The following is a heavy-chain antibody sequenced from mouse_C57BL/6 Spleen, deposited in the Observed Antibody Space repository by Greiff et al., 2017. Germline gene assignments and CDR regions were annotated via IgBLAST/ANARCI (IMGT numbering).Heavy chain of an antibody. V-gene: IGHV5-16*01. CDR2: INHEGSST. D-gene: IGHD4-1*01. CDR1: GFTFSDYY. Sequence: DVKLVESEGGLVQPGSSMKLSCTASGFTFSDYYMAWVRQVPEKGLEWVANINHEGSSTYYLDSLKSRFIIARDNAKNIRYLQMSSLKSEDTATYYCARGLGYFDYWGQGTTLTVSS. J-gene: IGHJ2*01. CDR3: ARGLGYFDY.